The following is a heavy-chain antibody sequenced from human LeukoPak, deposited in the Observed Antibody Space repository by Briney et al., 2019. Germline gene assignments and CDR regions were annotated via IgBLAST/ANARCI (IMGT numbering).Heavy chain of an antibody. V-gene: IGHV4-59*01. CDR1: GGSISSYY. CDR2: IYYSGST. CDR3: ARLIGLGYYDSSGYSHYYYFDY. Sequence: SETLSLTCTVSGGSISSYYWSWIRQPPGKGLEWIGYIYYSGSTNYNPSLKCRVTISVDTSKNQFSLKLSSVTAADTAVYYCARLIGLGYYDSSGYSHYYYFDYWGQGTLVTVSS. J-gene: IGHJ4*02. D-gene: IGHD3-22*01.